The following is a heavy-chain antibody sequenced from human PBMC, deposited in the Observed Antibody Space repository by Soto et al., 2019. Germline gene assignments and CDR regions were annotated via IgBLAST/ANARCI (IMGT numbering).Heavy chain of an antibody. CDR2: ISAYNGST. J-gene: IGHJ1*01. V-gene: IGHV1-18*01. D-gene: IGHD2-21*01. Sequence: ASVEVSCKASGYTFTSYCISWVLQAPGQGRECMGWISAYNGSTNYAQKLQGRVTMTTDTSTSTAYMELRSLISDDKAVCSCARNSAEGTEGDGVDHWGQGTLVTVSS. CDR3: ARNSAEGTEGDGVDH. CDR1: GYTFTSYC.